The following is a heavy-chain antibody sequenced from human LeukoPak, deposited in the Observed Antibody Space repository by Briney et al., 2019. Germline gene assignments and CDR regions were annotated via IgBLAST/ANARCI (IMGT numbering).Heavy chain of an antibody. CDR1: GGSISSYY. V-gene: IGHV4-4*07. D-gene: IGHD1-26*01. CDR3: AGDHEWELTFDY. J-gene: IGHJ4*02. CDR2: IYTSGST. Sequence: SETLSLTCTVSGGSISSYYWSWIRQPAGKGLEWIGRIYTSGSTNYNPSLKSRVTMSVDTSKNQFSLKLSSVTAADTAVYYCAGDHEWELTFDYWGQGTLVTVSS.